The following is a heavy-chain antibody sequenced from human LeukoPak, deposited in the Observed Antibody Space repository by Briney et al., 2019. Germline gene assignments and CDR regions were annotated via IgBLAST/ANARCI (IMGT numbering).Heavy chain of an antibody. V-gene: IGHV3-23*01. CDR1: GFTFTSYA. CDR2: IGGSGAGT. Sequence: GGSLRLSCAASGFTFTSYAMSWVRQAPGKGLEWVSVIGGSGAGTYYADSVKGRFTISRDNSKNSLYLQMNSLRAEDTAVYYCARESGYEHAFHIWGQGPMVTVSS. CDR3: ARESGYEHAFHI. D-gene: IGHD2-15*01. J-gene: IGHJ3*02.